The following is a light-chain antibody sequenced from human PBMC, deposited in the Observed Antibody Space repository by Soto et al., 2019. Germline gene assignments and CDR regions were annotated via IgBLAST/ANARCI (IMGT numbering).Light chain of an antibody. CDR2: GAS. CDR3: QQYGNSLIT. J-gene: IGKJ5*01. Sequence: EIVLTQSPGTLSLSPGERATLSCRASQSVSSSYLAWYQQKPGQAPRLLIYGASSRATGIPDRFSGSGSGTDFPLTISRLEPEDLSVYCCQQYGNSLITFGQGTRLEIK. CDR1: QSVSSSY. V-gene: IGKV3-20*01.